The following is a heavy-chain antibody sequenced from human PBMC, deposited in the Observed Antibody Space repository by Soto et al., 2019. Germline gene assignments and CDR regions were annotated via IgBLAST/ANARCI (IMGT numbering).Heavy chain of an antibody. J-gene: IGHJ5*01. V-gene: IGHV4-30-4*01. CDR2: IYKSATT. CDR1: GYSISTFDYF. D-gene: IGHD2-15*01. CDR3: ARGRYCLTGRCFPNWFDS. Sequence: SETLSLTCSVSGYSISTFDYFRAWIRQPPGQALEYIGYIYKSATTYYNPSFESRVAISLDTSKSQFSLNVTSVTAADTAVYFCARGRYCLTGRCFPNWFDSWGQGTLVTVSS.